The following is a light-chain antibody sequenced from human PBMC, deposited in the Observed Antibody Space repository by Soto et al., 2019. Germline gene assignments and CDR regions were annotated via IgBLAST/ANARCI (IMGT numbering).Light chain of an antibody. CDR1: QSVSSN. CDR2: GAS. Sequence: EIVMTQSPATLSVSPGERATLSCRASQSVSSNLAWYQQKPGQAPRLLIYGASTRATDIPARFSGSGSGTEFTLTISSLQSEDCAVYYCQHYNNWPQTFGQGTKVEIK. CDR3: QHYNNWPQT. J-gene: IGKJ1*01. V-gene: IGKV3-15*01.